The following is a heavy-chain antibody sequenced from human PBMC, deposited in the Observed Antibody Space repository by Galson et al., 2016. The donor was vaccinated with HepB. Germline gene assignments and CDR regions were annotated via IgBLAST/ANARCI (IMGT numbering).Heavy chain of an antibody. CDR3: AKEQYTSRWYAEYYFDY. D-gene: IGHD6-13*01. J-gene: IGHJ4*02. V-gene: IGHV3-23*01. CDR2: ISGSGGSS. Sequence: SLRLSCAASGITFSNYALSWVRQAPGKGLEWVSSISGSGGSSYYADSVKGRFTISRDNSKNTLYLQMNSLRAEDTAVYYCAKEQYTSRWYAEYYFDYWGQGTLVTVSS. CDR1: GITFSNYA.